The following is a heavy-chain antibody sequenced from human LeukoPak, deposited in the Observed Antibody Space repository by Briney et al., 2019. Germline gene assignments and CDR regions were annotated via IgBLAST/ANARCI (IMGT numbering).Heavy chain of an antibody. J-gene: IGHJ4*02. D-gene: IGHD6-6*01. Sequence: GGSLRLSCAASGFTFSSYSMNWVRQAPGKGLEGVSSISSSSNYIYYADSLKGRFTISRDNAKNSLYLQMNSLRAEDTAVYYCARDPTSIAAPRYFDYWGQGTLVTVSS. CDR3: ARDPTSIAAPRYFDY. CDR2: ISSSSNYI. V-gene: IGHV3-21*01. CDR1: GFTFSSYS.